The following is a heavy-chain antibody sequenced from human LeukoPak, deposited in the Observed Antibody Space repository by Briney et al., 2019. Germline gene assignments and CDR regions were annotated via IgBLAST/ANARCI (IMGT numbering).Heavy chain of an antibody. Sequence: PGGSLRLSCAASGFTFSGNWMHWVRQAPGKGLVWVSRIKSDGSSTTYADSVKGRFTISRDNSKNTLYLQMNSLRAEDTAVYYCAKRGYYYDSSGYYYFDYWGQGTLVTVSS. D-gene: IGHD3-22*01. J-gene: IGHJ4*02. CDR1: GFTFSGNW. CDR2: IKSDGSST. CDR3: AKRGYYYDSSGYYYFDY. V-gene: IGHV3-74*01.